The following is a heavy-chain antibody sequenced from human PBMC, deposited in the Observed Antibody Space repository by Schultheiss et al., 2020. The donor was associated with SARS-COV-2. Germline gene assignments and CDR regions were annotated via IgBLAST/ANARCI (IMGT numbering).Heavy chain of an antibody. CDR1: GGSISSGGYY. CDR3: ARDGGLCTNGVCYLLGSGYYYGMDV. D-gene: IGHD2-8*01. V-gene: IGHV4-31*03. CDR2: IYYSGST. J-gene: IGHJ6*02. Sequence: SETLSLTCTVSGGSISSGGYYWSWIRQHPGKGLEWIGYIYYSGSTYYNPSLKSRVTISVDTSKNQFSLKLSSVTAADTAVYYCARDGGLCTNGVCYLLGSGYYYGMDVWGQGTTVTVSS.